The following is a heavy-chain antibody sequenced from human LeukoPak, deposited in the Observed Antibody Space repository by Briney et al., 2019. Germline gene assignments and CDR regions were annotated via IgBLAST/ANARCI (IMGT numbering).Heavy chain of an antibody. CDR2: ISSSGSTI. Sequence: GGSLRLSCAASGFTFSDYYMSWIRQAPGKGLEWVSYISSSGSTIYYADSVKGRFTISRDNAKSSLYLQMNNLRPEDTALYYCAKTSRGMSVAAPYGMDVWGQGTTVTVS. CDR1: GFTFSDYY. CDR3: AKTSRGMSVAAPYGMDV. D-gene: IGHD6-19*01. V-gene: IGHV3-11*01. J-gene: IGHJ6*02.